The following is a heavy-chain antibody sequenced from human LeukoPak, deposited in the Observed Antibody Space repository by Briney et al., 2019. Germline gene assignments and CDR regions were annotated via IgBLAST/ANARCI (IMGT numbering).Heavy chain of an antibody. CDR3: ARGWDDGDYYFDY. Sequence: PSQTLSLTCAVSGGSISSGGYSWSWIRQPPGKGLEWIGSIYYSGSTYYNPSLKSRVTISVDTSKNQFSLKLSSVTAADTAVYYCARGWDDGDYYFDYWGQGTLVTVSS. V-gene: IGHV4-30-4*07. CDR1: GGSISSGGYS. D-gene: IGHD4-17*01. J-gene: IGHJ4*02. CDR2: IYYSGST.